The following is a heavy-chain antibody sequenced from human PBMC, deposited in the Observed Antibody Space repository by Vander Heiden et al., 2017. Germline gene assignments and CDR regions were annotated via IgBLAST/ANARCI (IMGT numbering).Heavy chain of an antibody. J-gene: IGHJ4*02. Sequence: EVQLVQSGAEVKKPGESLKISCKGSGYSFTSYWIGWVRQMPGKGLEWMGIIYPSDSETRYSPAFQGQVTISADKSISTAFLQWSSLRASDTAIYYCARYWRGYYEGIGYWGQGTLVTVSS. V-gene: IGHV5-51*03. CDR1: GYSFTSYW. CDR3: ARYWRGYYEGIGY. CDR2: IYPSDSET. D-gene: IGHD3-3*01.